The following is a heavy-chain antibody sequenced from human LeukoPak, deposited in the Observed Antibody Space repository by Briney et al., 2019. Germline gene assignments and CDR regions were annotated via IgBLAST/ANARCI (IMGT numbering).Heavy chain of an antibody. J-gene: IGHJ5*02. D-gene: IGHD3-22*01. CDR2: ISSRISYI. V-gene: IGHV3-21*01. CDR1: GFTFSSYS. CDR3: ARVNAGRGGADSSGYRNWFDP. Sequence: GRTLSLSCAASGFTFSSYSMNWGPEAPPKGLEWGSSISSRISYIYYTDPVKGRFTISRDNAKNSLYLQMNSLRAEDTAVYYCARVNAGRGGADSSGYRNWFDPWGEGTLVTVSS.